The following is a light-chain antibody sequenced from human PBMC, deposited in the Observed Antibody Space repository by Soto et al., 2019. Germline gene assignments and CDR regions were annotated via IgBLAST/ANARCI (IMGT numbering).Light chain of an antibody. CDR3: HQYGSSPRA. CDR2: DVS. Sequence: EIVLTQSPGTLSLSPGDRATLSCRASQTLRSGYLAWYQHKPGQPPRLLIYDVSSRTPGTPDRFSGSGSGTDFALTISRLEPEDFAVYYCHQYGSSPRAFGQGTKV. J-gene: IGKJ1*01. V-gene: IGKV3-20*01. CDR1: QTLRSGY.